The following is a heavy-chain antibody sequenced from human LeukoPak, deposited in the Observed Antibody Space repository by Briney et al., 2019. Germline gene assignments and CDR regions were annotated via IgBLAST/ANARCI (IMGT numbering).Heavy chain of an antibody. CDR3: AKAPVTTCRGAFCYPFDY. D-gene: IGHD2-15*01. V-gene: IGHV3-23*01. Sequence: GGSLRLSCAASGFTFSTYNMSWVRQAPGKGLEWVSAISDTGNTYHADSVKGRFTISRDSFKNTLFLQMNRLRPEDAAVYYCAKAPVTTCRGAFCYPFDYWGLGTLVTVSS. CDR1: GFTFSTYN. CDR2: ISDTGNT. J-gene: IGHJ4*02.